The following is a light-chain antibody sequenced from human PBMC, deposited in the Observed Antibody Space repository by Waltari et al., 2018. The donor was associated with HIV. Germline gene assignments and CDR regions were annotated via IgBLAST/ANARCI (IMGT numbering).Light chain of an antibody. CDR1: QSVSSN. Sequence: EIVMTQSPATLSVSPGERATLSCRASQSVSSNLAWYQQTPGQAPRLLIYGAFTRATGIPARFSGSGSGTELTLTISSLRSEDFVVYYCQQYNNWPRTFGQGTKLQIK. CDR2: GAF. J-gene: IGKJ2*01. V-gene: IGKV3-15*01. CDR3: QQYNNWPRT.